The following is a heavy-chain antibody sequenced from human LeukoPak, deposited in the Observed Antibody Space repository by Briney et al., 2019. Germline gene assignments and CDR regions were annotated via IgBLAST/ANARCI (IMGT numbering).Heavy chain of an antibody. CDR2: ISAYNGNT. Sequence: ASVKVSCKASGYTFTSYGISWVRQAPGQGLEWMGWISAYNGNTNYAQKLQGRVTMTTDTSTSTAYMELRSLRSDDTAVYYCARDRGSVAAAGTFVLPFDYWGQGTLVTVSS. CDR1: GYTFTSYG. V-gene: IGHV1-18*01. D-gene: IGHD6-13*01. CDR3: ARDRGSVAAAGTFVLPFDY. J-gene: IGHJ4*02.